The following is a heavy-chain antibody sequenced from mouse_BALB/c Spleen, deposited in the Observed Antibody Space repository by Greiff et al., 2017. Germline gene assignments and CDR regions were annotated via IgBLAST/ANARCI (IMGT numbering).Heavy chain of an antibody. CDR1: GFTFSSYA. D-gene: IGHD1-1*01. V-gene: IGHV5-6-5*01. Sequence: DVMLVESGGGLVKPGGSLKLSCAASGFTFSSYAMSWVRQTPEKRLEWVASISSGGSTYYADTVKGRFTISRDNPKNTLFLQMTSLRSEDTAMYYCARGYLTTVEGAMDYWGQGTSVTVSS. CDR2: ISSGGST. CDR3: ARGYLTTVEGAMDY. J-gene: IGHJ4*01.